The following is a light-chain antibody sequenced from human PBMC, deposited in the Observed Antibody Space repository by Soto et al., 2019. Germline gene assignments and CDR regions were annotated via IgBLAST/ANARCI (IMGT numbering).Light chain of an antibody. CDR3: QQSYSSPYT. J-gene: IGKJ3*01. V-gene: IGKV3-20*01. CDR1: QSVSSSY. CDR2: GAS. Sequence: EIVLTQSPGTLSLSPGERATLSCRASQSVSSSYLAWYQQKPGQAPRLLIYGASSRATGIPDRFSGSGSGTDFTLTISGLQPEDFATYYCQQSYSSPYTFGPGTKVDIK.